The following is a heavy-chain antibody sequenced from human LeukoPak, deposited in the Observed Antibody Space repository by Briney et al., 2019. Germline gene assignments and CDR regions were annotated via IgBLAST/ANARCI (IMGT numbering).Heavy chain of an antibody. D-gene: IGHD4-17*01. Sequence: GESLKISCKGSGYSFTTYWIAWVRQMPGKGLEWMGIIYPGDSETRYSPSFQGQVTISADKSISTAYLQWSSLKASDTAMYYCARPGMEGDTTDAFDIWGQGTMVTVSS. J-gene: IGHJ3*02. CDR2: IYPGDSET. CDR1: GYSFTTYW. V-gene: IGHV5-51*01. CDR3: ARPGMEGDTTDAFDI.